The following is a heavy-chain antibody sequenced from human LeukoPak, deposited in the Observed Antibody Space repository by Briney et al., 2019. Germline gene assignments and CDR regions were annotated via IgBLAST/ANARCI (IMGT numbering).Heavy chain of an antibody. D-gene: IGHD3-16*02. CDR3: ARAFQSLGGLSLPDP. Sequence: ASVKVSCKTSGYTFTNYAMNWVRQAPGQGLEWMGWIHPSTGNPAYAQGLTGRFVFSLDTSVSTTYLQISGLKAEDTAVYFCARAFQSLGGLSLPDPWGQGTLVTVSS. CDR1: GYTFTNYA. CDR2: IHPSTGNP. V-gene: IGHV7-4-1*02. J-gene: IGHJ5*02.